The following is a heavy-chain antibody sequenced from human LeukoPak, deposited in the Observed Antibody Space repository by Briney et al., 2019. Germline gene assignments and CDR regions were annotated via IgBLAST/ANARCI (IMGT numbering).Heavy chain of an antibody. V-gene: IGHV3-33*01. CDR2: IWYDGSNK. J-gene: IGHJ6*02. CDR3: ARVPFPDYYYYGMGV. Sequence: GGSLRLSCAASGFTFSSYGMHWVRQAPGKGLEWVAVIWYDGSNKYYADSVKGRFTISRDNSKNTLYLQMNSLRAEDTAVYYCARVPFPDYYYYGMGVWGQGTTVTVSS. CDR1: GFTFSSYG.